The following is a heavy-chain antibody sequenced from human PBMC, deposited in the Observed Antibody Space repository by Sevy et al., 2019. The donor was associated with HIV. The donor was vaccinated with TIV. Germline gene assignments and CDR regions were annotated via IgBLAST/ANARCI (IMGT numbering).Heavy chain of an antibody. Sequence: SETLSLTCTVSGGSISSGDYYWSWIRQPPGKGLDWIGYIYYSGSTYYNPSLKSRVTISVDTSKNQFSLKLSSVTAADTAVYYCDRALTDYGDYVIWLDPWGQGTLVTVSS. CDR2: IYYSGST. J-gene: IGHJ5*02. V-gene: IGHV4-30-4*01. CDR1: GGSISSGDYY. D-gene: IGHD4-17*01. CDR3: DRALTDYGDYVIWLDP.